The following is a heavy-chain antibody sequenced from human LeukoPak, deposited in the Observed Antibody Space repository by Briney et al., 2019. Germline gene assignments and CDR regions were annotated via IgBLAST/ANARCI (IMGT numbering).Heavy chain of an antibody. V-gene: IGHV1-69*04. Sequence: PAASVKVSCKASGGTFSSYAISWVRQAPGQGLEWMGRIIPIFGIANCAQKFQGRVTITADKSTSTAYMELSSLRSEDTAVYYCARDFVVVVPAADYYYYGMDVWGQGTTVTVSS. CDR3: ARDFVVVVPAADYYYYGMDV. CDR1: GGTFSSYA. CDR2: IIPIFGIA. D-gene: IGHD2-2*01. J-gene: IGHJ6*02.